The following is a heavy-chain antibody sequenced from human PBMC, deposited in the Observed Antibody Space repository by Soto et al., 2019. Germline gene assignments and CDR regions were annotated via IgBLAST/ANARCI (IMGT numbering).Heavy chain of an antibody. J-gene: IGHJ6*04. D-gene: IGHD4-4*01. CDR2: TRDKPNSYTT. V-gene: IGHV3-72*01. Sequence: GGSLRLSCVASGFTLSDYYVDWVRQAPGKGLEWVGRTRDKPNSYTTEYAASVEGRFTISRDDSKNSLYLQLNSLNTEDTAVYYCGRGGYRHYSAYYYYALDVWGEGTTVTVAS. CDR1: GFTLSDYY. CDR3: GRGGYRHYSAYYYYALDV.